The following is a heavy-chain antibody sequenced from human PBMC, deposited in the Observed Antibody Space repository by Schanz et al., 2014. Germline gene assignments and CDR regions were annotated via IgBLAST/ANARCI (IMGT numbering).Heavy chain of an antibody. CDR3: ARDYYDSSGYYYCDY. V-gene: IGHV1-69*04. D-gene: IGHD3-22*01. J-gene: IGHJ4*02. CDR1: GGTFSSFG. Sequence: QVQLVQSGAEVKKPGSSVKVSCTASGGTFSSFGINWVRQAPGQGLEWMGRIVPIAGITNYAQRFQGRVTITADKSSDTAYMELSSLRSEDTAMYYCARDYYDSSGYYYCDYWGQGTLVTVSS. CDR2: IVPIAGIT.